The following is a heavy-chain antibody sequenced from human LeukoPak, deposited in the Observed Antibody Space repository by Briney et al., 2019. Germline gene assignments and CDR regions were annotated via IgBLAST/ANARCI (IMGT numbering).Heavy chain of an antibody. CDR3: AKAGSSSWSESGSWFDP. J-gene: IGHJ5*02. D-gene: IGHD6-13*01. CDR2: ISYDGSNK. Sequence: GGSLRLSCAASGFTFSSYAMHWVRQAPGKGLEWVAVISYDGSNKYYADSVKGRFTISRDNSKNTLYLQMNSLRAEDTAVYYCAKAGSSSWSESGSWFDPWGQGTLVTVSS. V-gene: IGHV3-30-3*01. CDR1: GFTFSSYA.